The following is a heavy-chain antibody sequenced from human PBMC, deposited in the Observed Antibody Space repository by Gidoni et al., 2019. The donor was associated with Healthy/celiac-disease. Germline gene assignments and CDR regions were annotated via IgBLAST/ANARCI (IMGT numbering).Heavy chain of an antibody. CDR3: ARGRAARLRHYYYYYMDV. J-gene: IGHJ6*03. Sequence: QVQLVQSGAEVKKPGASVKVSCKASGYTFTSYDINWVRQATGQGLEWMGWMNPNSGNTGYAQKFQGRVTMTRNTSISTAYMELSSLRSEDTAVYYCARGRAARLRHYYYYYMDVWGKGTTVTVSS. D-gene: IGHD6-6*01. CDR2: MNPNSGNT. CDR1: GYTFTSYD. V-gene: IGHV1-8*01.